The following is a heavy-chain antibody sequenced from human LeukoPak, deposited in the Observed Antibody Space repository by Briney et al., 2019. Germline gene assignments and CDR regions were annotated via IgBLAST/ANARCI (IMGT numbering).Heavy chain of an antibody. CDR3: ARDIVVVPAAAPGWFDP. D-gene: IGHD2-2*01. J-gene: IGHJ5*02. V-gene: IGHV1-69*05. CDR2: IMPIFGTA. CDR1: GGTFRSYA. Sequence: SVKVSCKASGGTFRSYAISWVRQAPGQGLEWMGGIMPIFGTANYAQKFQGRVTITTDESTSTAYMELSSLRSEDTAVYYCARDIVVVPAAAPGWFDPWGQGTLVTVSS.